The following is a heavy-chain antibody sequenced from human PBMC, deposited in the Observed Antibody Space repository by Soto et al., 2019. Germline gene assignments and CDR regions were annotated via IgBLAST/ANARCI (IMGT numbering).Heavy chain of an antibody. CDR1: GFIFSSYA. CDR3: AKYSDSSGDYYYGLDV. CDR2: IRGSDGST. Sequence: EVQLLESGGGLVQPGGSLRLSCAASGFIFSSYAMTWVRQAPGKGLEWVSTIRGSDGSTYYADSVKGRFSISRDNSRSTPYLQMNSLRAEDTAVFYCAKYSDSSGDYYYGLDVWGQGTTVTVSS. V-gene: IGHV3-23*01. D-gene: IGHD6-6*01. J-gene: IGHJ6*02.